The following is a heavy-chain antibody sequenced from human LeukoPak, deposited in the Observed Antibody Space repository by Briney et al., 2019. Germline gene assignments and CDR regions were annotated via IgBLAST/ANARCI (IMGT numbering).Heavy chain of an antibody. V-gene: IGHV4-39*07. Sequence: PSQTLSLTCTVSGGSISSGTYYWSWIRQPPGKGLEWLGEINHSGSTNYNPSLKSRVTISVDTSKNQFSLKLSSLTAADTAVYYCARENAALRFEYGRTYYYYYYMDVWGKGTTVTVSS. J-gene: IGHJ6*03. CDR2: INHSGST. D-gene: IGHD3-10*01. CDR3: ARENAALRFEYGRTYYYYYYMDV. CDR1: GGSISSGTYY.